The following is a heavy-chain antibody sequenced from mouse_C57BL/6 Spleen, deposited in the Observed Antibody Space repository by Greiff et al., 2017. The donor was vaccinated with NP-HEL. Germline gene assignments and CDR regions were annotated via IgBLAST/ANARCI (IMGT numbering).Heavy chain of an antibody. V-gene: IGHV3-6*01. CDR2: ISYDGSN. Sequence: VQLQQSGPGLVKPSQSLSLTCSVTGYSITSGYYWNWIRQFPGNKLEWMGYISYDGSNNYNPSLKNRISITRDTSKNQFFLKLNSVTTEDTATYYCARVDTTVVATGFDYWGQGTTLTVSS. J-gene: IGHJ2*01. D-gene: IGHD1-1*01. CDR1: GYSITSGYY. CDR3: ARVDTTVVATGFDY.